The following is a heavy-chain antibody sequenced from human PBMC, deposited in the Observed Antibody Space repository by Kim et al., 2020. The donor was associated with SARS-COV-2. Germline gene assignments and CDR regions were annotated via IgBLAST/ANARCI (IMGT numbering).Heavy chain of an antibody. V-gene: IGHV4-59*01. J-gene: IGHJ6*02. D-gene: IGHD6-13*01. CDR3: ARGKRLAGTYLGSGMDV. CDR1: GGSISSYY. Sequence: SETLSLTCTVSGGSISSYYWSWIRQPPGKGLEWIGYIYYSGSTNYNPSLKSRVTISVDTSKNQFSLKLSSVTAADTAVYYCARGKRLAGTYLGSGMDVWGQGTTVTVSS. CDR2: IYYSGST.